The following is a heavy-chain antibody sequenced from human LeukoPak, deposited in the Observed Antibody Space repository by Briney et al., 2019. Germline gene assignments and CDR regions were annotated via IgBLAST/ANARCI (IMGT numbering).Heavy chain of an antibody. Sequence: GGSLRPSCAASGFTVITDDMTWVRQAPGKGLEWVSVLYSDGNTKYADSVQGRFTISRDNSKNTLYLEMNSLSPDDTAVYYCARGVEPLAANTLAYWGQGTLVTVSS. D-gene: IGHD1-14*01. J-gene: IGHJ4*02. CDR2: LYSDGNT. V-gene: IGHV3-53*01. CDR3: ARGVEPLAANTLAY. CDR1: GFTVITDD.